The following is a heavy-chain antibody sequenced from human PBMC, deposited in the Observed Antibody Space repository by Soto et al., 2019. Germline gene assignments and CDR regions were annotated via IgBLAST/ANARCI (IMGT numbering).Heavy chain of an antibody. CDR3: VRDLHEPLATDALRVAN. CDR1: GFTFSSYE. CDR2: ISSTGSGT. V-gene: IGHV3-48*03. J-gene: IGHJ4*02. D-gene: IGHD2-8*02. Sequence: PGWSLRLACASSGFTFSSYEMHWVRQAPGKGLEWISYISSTGSGTLYADSVRGRFTMSRDNTKNSVSLQMNSLRAEDTAVYYCVRDLHEPLATDALRVANWGQGTQVTVSS.